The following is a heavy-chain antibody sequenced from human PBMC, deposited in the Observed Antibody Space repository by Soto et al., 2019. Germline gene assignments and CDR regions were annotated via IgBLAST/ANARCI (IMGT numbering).Heavy chain of an antibody. CDR2: IYYSGST. D-gene: IGHD3-9*01. Sequence: SETLSLTCTVSGGSISSGGYYWSWIRQHPGKGLEWIGYIYYSGSTYYNPSLKSRVTISVDTSKNQFSLKLSSVTAADTAVYYCARVARDLTGYFYTDYWGQGTLVTVSS. J-gene: IGHJ4*02. CDR3: ARVARDLTGYFYTDY. CDR1: GGSISSGGYY. V-gene: IGHV4-31*03.